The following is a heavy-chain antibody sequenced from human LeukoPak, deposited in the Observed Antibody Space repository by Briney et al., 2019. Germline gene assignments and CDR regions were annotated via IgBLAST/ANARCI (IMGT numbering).Heavy chain of an antibody. V-gene: IGHV3-23*01. CDR2: ISGSGGST. J-gene: IGHJ5*02. D-gene: IGHD6-13*01. CDR3: AKDTIAAAGTRWFDP. CDR1: GFTFSSYA. Sequence: PEGSLRLSCAASGFTFSSYAMSWVRQAPGKGLKWVSAISGSGGSTYYADSVKGRFTISRDNSKNTLYLQMNSLRAEDTAVYYCAKDTIAAAGTRWFDPWGQGTLVTVSS.